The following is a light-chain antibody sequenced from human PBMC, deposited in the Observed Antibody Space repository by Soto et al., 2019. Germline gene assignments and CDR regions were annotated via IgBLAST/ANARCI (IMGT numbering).Light chain of an antibody. CDR1: QSISSD. CDR2: GAS. Sequence: VMSQSPATLSVAPGERVTLSCRASQSISSDLAWYQQIPGQAPRLLIYGASNRATGIPARFSGSGSGTEFTLTICSLQSEDFAVYYCLQYHYLWTFGQGTKVDIK. J-gene: IGKJ1*01. V-gene: IGKV3-15*01. CDR3: LQYHYLWT.